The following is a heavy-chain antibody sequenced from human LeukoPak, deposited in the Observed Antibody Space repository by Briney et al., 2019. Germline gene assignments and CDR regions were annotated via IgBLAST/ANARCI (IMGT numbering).Heavy chain of an antibody. Sequence: ASVKVSCEASGYTFTSYGISWVRQAPGQGLEWMGWISAYNGNTNYAQKLQGRVTMTTDTSTSTAYMELGSLRSDDTAVYYCARGDESYDYVWGSYPFPTDYWGQGTLVTVSS. CDR2: ISAYNGNT. V-gene: IGHV1-18*01. CDR1: GYTFTSYG. D-gene: IGHD3-16*01. J-gene: IGHJ4*02. CDR3: ARGDESYDYVWGSYPFPTDY.